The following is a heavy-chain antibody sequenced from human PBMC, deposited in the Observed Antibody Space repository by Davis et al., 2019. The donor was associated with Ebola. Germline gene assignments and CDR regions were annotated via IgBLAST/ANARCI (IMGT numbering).Heavy chain of an antibody. CDR3: ARDEYDFWSGTLYYYYYGMDV. J-gene: IGHJ6*02. CDR2: SNSDGSST. D-gene: IGHD3-3*01. Sequence: GESLKISCLASGFSFSSYWMHWVRQAPGKGLVWVSRSNSDGSSTSYADSVKGRFTISRDNAKNSLYLQMNSLRAEDTAVYYCARDEYDFWSGTLYYYYYGMDVWGQGTTVTVSS. V-gene: IGHV3-74*01. CDR1: GFSFSSYW.